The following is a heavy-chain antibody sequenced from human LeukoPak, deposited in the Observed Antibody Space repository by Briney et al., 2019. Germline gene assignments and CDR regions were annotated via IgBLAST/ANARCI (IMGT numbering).Heavy chain of an antibody. CDR1: GFTFSSYG. V-gene: IGHV3-30*18. CDR2: ISYDGSNK. D-gene: IGHD6-19*01. Sequence: GRSLRLSCAASGFTFSSYGMHWVSQAPGKGLEWVAVISYDGSNKYYADSVKGRFTISRDNSKNTLYLQMNSLRAEDTAVYYCAKASSGWYYFDYWGQGTLVTVSS. J-gene: IGHJ4*02. CDR3: AKASSGWYYFDY.